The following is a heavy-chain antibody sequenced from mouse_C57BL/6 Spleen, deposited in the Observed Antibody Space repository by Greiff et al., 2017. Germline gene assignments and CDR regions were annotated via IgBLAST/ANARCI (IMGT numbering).Heavy chain of an antibody. J-gene: IGHJ2*01. CDR3: ASSYGSQYFDY. V-gene: IGHV1-43*01. Sequence: EVMLVESGPELVKPGASVKISCKASGYSFTGYYMHWVKQSSEKSLEWIGEINTSTGGISYKQKFKGKATLTVDKSSSTVYMQLKSLTAEDSAVYYCASSYGSQYFDYWGQGTTLTVSS. CDR1: GYSFTGYY. CDR2: INTSTGGI. D-gene: IGHD1-1*01.